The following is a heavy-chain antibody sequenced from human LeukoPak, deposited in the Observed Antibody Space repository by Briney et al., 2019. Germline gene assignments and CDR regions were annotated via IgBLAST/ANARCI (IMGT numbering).Heavy chain of an antibody. V-gene: IGHV4-4*07. J-gene: IGHJ4*02. CDR1: GGSISSYY. CDR3: ARAVHSSPATLYYFDY. CDR2: IYTSGST. D-gene: IGHD6-6*01. Sequence: PSETLSLTCTVSGGSISSYYWSWLRQPAGKGLEWIGRIYTSGSTNYNPSLKSRVTMSVDTSKNQFSLKLSSVTAADTAVYYCARAVHSSPATLYYFDYWGQGTLVTVSS.